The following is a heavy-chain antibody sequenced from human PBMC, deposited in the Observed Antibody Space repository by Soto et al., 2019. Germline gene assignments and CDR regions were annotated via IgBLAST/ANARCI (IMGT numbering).Heavy chain of an antibody. CDR3: AREIVTAGGNNYFDP. V-gene: IGHV4-4*02. CDR2: VYHTGDT. CDR1: GGTVASSHW. Sequence: QVQLQESGPRLVKPSGSLSLTCGVSGGTVASSHWWSWVRQSPGGGLEWIGNVYHTGDTNFNPSLQSRVTISADKSNNQFSLRLNSLTAAATAVYFCAREIVTAGGNNYFDPWGPGTLVTVSS. D-gene: IGHD2-21*02. J-gene: IGHJ5*02.